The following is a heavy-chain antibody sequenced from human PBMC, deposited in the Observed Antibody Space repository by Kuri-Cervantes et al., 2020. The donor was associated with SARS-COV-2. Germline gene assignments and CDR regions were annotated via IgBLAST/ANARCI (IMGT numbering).Heavy chain of an antibody. CDR3: ARAYNWNSDDAFDI. CDR1: GFTFSTYD. V-gene: IGHV3-48*03. D-gene: IGHD1-7*01. J-gene: IGHJ3*02. Sequence: GESLKISCEGSGFTFSTYDMIWVRQAPGKGLEWVSYMSTSAIYYAESVRGRFTFSRDNGKSSLYLQMNSLSAGDTAVYYCARAYNWNSDDAFDIWGQGTTVTVSS. CDR2: MSTSAI.